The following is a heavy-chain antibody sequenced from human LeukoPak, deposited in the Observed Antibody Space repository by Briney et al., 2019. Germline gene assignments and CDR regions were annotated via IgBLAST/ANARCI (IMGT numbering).Heavy chain of an antibody. CDR1: GYTFSSYY. CDR2: INPSGGST. D-gene: IGHD1-20*01. V-gene: IGHV1-46*01. CDR3: TSHSWNPSEAFDI. J-gene: IGHJ3*02. Sequence: ASVKVSCKASGYTFSSYYMHWVRQAPGQGLEWMGIINPSGGSTSYAQKFQGRVTMTRDTSTSTVYMELSSLRSEDTAVYYCTSHSWNPSEAFDIWGQGTMVTVSS.